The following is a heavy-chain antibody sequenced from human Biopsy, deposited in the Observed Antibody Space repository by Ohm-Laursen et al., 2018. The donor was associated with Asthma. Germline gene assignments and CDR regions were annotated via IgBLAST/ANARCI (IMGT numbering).Heavy chain of an antibody. CDR2: LIPVLGTP. Sequence: SVKVSCKTSGDSFSNYAISWVRQAPGQGLEWMGGLIPVLGTPDHAQMFEGRVTITADESTSTAYMELSSLSSEDSAVYYCARGYSGSDRIVYYYSGLEVWGQGTTVTVSS. CDR3: ARGYSGSDRIVYYYSGLEV. V-gene: IGHV1-69*13. CDR1: GDSFSNYA. J-gene: IGHJ6*02. D-gene: IGHD5-12*01.